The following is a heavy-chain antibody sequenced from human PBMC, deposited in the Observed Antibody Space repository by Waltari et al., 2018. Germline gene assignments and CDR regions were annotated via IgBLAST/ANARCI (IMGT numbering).Heavy chain of an antibody. CDR1: GFTFSSYS. D-gene: IGHD6-25*01. J-gene: IGHJ4*02. CDR2: ISSSSSYI. Sequence: EVQLVESGGGLVKPGGSLRLSCAASGFTFSSYSMNWVRQAPGKGLEWVSSISSSSSYIYYADSVKGRFTISRDNAKNSLYLQMNSLSTEDTAVYYCTRDLTLLAAAGLFDYWGQGALVTVSS. V-gene: IGHV3-21*01. CDR3: TRDLTLLAAAGLFDY.